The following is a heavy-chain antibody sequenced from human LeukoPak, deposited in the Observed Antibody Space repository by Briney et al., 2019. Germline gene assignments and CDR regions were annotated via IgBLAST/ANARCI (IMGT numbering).Heavy chain of an antibody. CDR1: GFTFSSYA. V-gene: IGHV3-23*01. Sequence: PGGSLRLSCAASGFTFSSYAMSWVRQAPGKGLEWVSAISGSGGSTYYADSVKGRFTISRDNAKNSLYLQMNSPRAEDTAVYYCARDAKRYDMPKFDPWGQGTLVTVSS. CDR2: ISGSGGST. J-gene: IGHJ5*02. CDR3: ARDAKRYDMPKFDP. D-gene: IGHD3-9*01.